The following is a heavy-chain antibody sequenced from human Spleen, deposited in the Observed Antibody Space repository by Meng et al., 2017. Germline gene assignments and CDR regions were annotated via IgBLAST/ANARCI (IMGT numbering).Heavy chain of an antibody. Sequence: GSLRLSCAASGFSFSSYSVNWIRQPPGKGLEWIGEINHSGSTNYNSSLKSRVTISVDTSKNQFSLKLSSVTAADTAVYYCARRLWPNTFDYWGQGTLVTVSS. CDR1: GFSFSSYS. J-gene: IGHJ4*02. CDR3: ARRLWPNTFDY. V-gene: IGHV4-34*01. CDR2: INHSGST. D-gene: IGHD5-18*01.